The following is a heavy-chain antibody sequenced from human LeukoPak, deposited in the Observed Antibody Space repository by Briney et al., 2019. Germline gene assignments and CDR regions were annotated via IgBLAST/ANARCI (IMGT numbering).Heavy chain of an antibody. CDR3: AKIPQVATYTVPNSDF. V-gene: IGHV4-59*01. D-gene: IGHD3-16*01. Sequence: SETLSLTCTVSGGSISSYFWSWIRQPPGKGLEWIGYIFYNGSTNYNPSLKSRVTISVDTSKNQFSLKLSSLTAADTAVYYCAKIPQVATYTVPNSDFWGQGTLVTVSS. CDR2: IFYNGST. J-gene: IGHJ4*02. CDR1: GGSISSYF.